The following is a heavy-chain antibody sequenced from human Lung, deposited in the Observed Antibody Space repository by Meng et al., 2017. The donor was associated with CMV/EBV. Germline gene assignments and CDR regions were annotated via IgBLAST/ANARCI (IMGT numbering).Heavy chain of an antibody. CDR1: GWSLYSYY. V-gene: IGHV4-34*01. CDR3: ASESATSLGGRIYYYGLDV. J-gene: IGHJ6*02. Sequence: SETXSLTGSVYGWSLYSYYYNWIRQSPGKGLGWIGEINHSGRTNYNPSLKSRVAISVDTSKKPFSLRLTSVTAADTAVYYCASESATSLGGRIYYYGLDVWXQGTXVTVSS. CDR2: INHSGRT. D-gene: IGHD1-26*01.